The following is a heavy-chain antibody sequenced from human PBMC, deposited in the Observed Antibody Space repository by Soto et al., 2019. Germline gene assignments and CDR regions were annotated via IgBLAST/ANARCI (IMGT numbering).Heavy chain of an antibody. D-gene: IGHD6-6*01. CDR3: ARVPTYSGSDL. V-gene: IGHV3-7*01. CDR2: INQDGSEK. CDR1: QFIFSRYW. J-gene: IGHJ4*02. Sequence: GSLRLSCAASQFIFSRYWMIWVRQATGKGLEWVANINQDGSEKYCVDSVKGRFTISRDNAKTSLYLQMNSLRADDTAVYYCARVPTYSGSDLWGQGTMVTVSS.